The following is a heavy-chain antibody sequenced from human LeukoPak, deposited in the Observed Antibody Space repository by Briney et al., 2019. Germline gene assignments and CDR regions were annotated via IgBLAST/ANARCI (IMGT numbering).Heavy chain of an antibody. CDR3: ARAAGYSSSWYGS. Sequence: ASVKVSCKASGGTFSSYAISWVRQAPGQGLEWMGRIIPILGIANYAQKFQGRVTITADKSTSTAYMELSSLRSEDTAVYYCARAAGYSSSWYGSWGQGTLVTVSS. D-gene: IGHD6-13*01. CDR1: GGTFSSYA. J-gene: IGHJ4*02. CDR2: IIPILGIA. V-gene: IGHV1-69*04.